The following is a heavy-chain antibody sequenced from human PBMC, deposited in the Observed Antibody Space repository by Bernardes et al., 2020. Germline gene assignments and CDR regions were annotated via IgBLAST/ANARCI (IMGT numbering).Heavy chain of an antibody. CDR3: AKEQLELTGTIAAYGFDI. J-gene: IGHJ3*02. Sequence: GGSLRPSCAASGFTSSSYAMSWVRQAPGKGLEWVSAISGSGGSTYYADSVKGRFTISRDKSKNTLYLQMNSLRAEDTALYYCAKEQLELTGTIAAYGFDIWGQGTMVTVSS. CDR2: ISGSGGST. CDR1: GFTSSSYA. V-gene: IGHV3-23*01. D-gene: IGHD1-7*01.